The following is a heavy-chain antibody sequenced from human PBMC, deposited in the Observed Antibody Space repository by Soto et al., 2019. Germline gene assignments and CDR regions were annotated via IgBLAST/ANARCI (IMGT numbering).Heavy chain of an antibody. D-gene: IGHD3-10*01. CDR1: GGTFNNHL. CDR3: ARCIQLAYLHGFDV. V-gene: IGHV1-69*01. CDR2: IIPMYGTP. J-gene: IGHJ6*02. Sequence: QVQLLQSGSEVREPGSSVRVSCKASGGTFNNHLIAWVRQAPGQGLEWMGGIIPMYGTPHFAQKVQGRVSITADESKNTVYTELKGLGIDDTATYYCARCIQLAYLHGFDVWGQGTTVTVSS.